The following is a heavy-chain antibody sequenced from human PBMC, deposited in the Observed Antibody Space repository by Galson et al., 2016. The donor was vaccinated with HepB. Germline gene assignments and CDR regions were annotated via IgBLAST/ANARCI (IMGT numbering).Heavy chain of an antibody. J-gene: IGHJ6*02. V-gene: IGHV1-69*13. D-gene: IGHD6-13*01. Sequence: SVKVSCKASGGTFSSHAISWVRQAPGQGLEWMGGIIPLFGTANYAQKFQGRVTITADESTSTAYMELSSLISEDTTVYYCARPETYSSWVYGMDVWGQGTTVTVSS. CDR3: ARPETYSSWVYGMDV. CDR2: IIPLFGTA. CDR1: GGTFSSHA.